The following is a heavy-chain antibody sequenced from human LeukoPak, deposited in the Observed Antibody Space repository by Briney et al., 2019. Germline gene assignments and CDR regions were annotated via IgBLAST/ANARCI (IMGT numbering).Heavy chain of an antibody. CDR3: ASLKGYYDFWSGYSYYYYYMDV. D-gene: IGHD3-3*01. J-gene: IGHJ6*03. V-gene: IGHV3-48*01. CDR1: GFTFSSYS. CDR2: ISSSNSTT. Sequence: PGGSLRLSCAASGFTFSSYSMNWVRQAPGKGLEWISYISSSNSTTYYADSVKGRFTISRDNAKKSLYLQMNSLRVEDTAVYYCASLKGYYDFWSGYSYYYYYMDVWGKGTTVTVSS.